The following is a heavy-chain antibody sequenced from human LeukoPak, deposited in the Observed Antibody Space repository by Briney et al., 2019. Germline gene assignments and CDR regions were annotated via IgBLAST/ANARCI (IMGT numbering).Heavy chain of an antibody. D-gene: IGHD3-22*01. V-gene: IGHV3-13*01. Sequence: GGSLRLSCAASGFTFSSYDMHWVRQATGKGLEWVSAIGTAGDTYYPGSVKGRFTISRENAKNSLYLQMNSLRAGDTAVYYCARGPLSHYYDSSGYYPYYFDYWGQGTLVTVSS. J-gene: IGHJ4*02. CDR3: ARGPLSHYYDSSGYYPYYFDY. CDR1: GFTFSSYD. CDR2: IGTAGDT.